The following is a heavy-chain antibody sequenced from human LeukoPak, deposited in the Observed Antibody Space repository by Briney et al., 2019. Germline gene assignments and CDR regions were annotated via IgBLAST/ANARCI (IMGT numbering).Heavy chain of an antibody. CDR1: GFIFSSYA. J-gene: IGHJ4*02. CDR3: AKATYPGIAAAGSFDY. V-gene: IGHV3-23*01. CDR2: ISGSGGST. Sequence: GGSLRLSCAASGFIFSSYAMSWVRQAPGKGLESVTAISGSGGSTYYADSVKGRFTISRDNSKNTLYLQMNSLRAKDTAVYYCAKATYPGIAAAGSFDYWGQGTLVTVSS. D-gene: IGHD6-13*01.